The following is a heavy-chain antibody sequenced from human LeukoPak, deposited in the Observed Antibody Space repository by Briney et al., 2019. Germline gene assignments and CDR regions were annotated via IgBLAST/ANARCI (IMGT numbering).Heavy chain of an antibody. Sequence: PSETLSLTCAVYGGSFSGYYWSWIRQPAGKGLEWIGEINHSGSTNYNPSLKSRVTISVDTSKNQFSLKLSSVTAADTAVYYCAREGVKPYYYDSSGYFDYWGQGTLVTVSS. CDR3: AREGVKPYYYDSSGYFDY. D-gene: IGHD3-22*01. V-gene: IGHV4-34*01. J-gene: IGHJ4*02. CDR2: INHSGST. CDR1: GGSFSGYY.